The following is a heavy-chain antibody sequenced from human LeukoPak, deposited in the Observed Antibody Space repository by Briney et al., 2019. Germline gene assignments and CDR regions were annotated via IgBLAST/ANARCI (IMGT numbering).Heavy chain of an antibody. V-gene: IGHV4-30-2*01. CDR3: ATGKQFDAFDI. CDR1: GGSISSGGYY. J-gene: IGHJ3*02. Sequence: PSQTLSLTCTVSGGSISSGGYYWSWIRQPPGKGLEWIGYIYHSGSTYYNPSLKSRVTISVDRSKNQFSLKLSSVTAADTAVYYCATGKQFDAFDIWGQGTMVTVSS. CDR2: IYHSGST. D-gene: IGHD1-14*01.